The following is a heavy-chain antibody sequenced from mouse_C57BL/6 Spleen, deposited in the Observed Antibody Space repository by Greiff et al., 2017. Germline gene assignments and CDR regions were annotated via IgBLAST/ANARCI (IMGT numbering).Heavy chain of an antibody. CDR2: ISSGGSYT. V-gene: IGHV5-6*01. CDR3: ARLYYDYDFDY. Sequence: EVKLMESGGDLVKPGGSLKLSCAASGFTFSSYGMSWVRQTPDKRLEWVATISSGGSYTYYPDSVKGRFTISRDNAKNTLYLQMSSLKSEDTAMYCCARLYYDYDFDYWGQGTTLTVSS. CDR1: GFTFSSYG. J-gene: IGHJ2*01. D-gene: IGHD2-4*01.